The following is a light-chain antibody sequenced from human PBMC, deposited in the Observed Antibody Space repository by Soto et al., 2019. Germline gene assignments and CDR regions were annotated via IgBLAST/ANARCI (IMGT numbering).Light chain of an antibody. CDR2: DAS. J-gene: IGKJ1*01. CDR1: QNINNW. Sequence: DIQMTQSPSLLSASVGDRVTITCLASQNINNWLAWYQQKPGKAPKLLIYDASSLESGVPSRFSGSAAGTDFTLSISSLQPDDVATYYCHQYNSYFQTFGQGTKVDIK. CDR3: HQYNSYFQT. V-gene: IGKV1-5*01.